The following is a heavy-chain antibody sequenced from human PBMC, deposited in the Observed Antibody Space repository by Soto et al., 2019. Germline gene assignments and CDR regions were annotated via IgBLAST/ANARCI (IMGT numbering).Heavy chain of an antibody. D-gene: IGHD6-13*01. Sequence: SVKGRFTISRDNSKNMMYLQMNGLRAEDMAVYYCARESSSSAGLNFDYWGQGTLVTVSS. V-gene: IGHV3-30*01. J-gene: IGHJ4*02. CDR3: ARESSSSAGLNFDY.